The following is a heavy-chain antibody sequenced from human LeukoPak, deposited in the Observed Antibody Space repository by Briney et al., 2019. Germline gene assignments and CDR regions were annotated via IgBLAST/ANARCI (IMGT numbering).Heavy chain of an antibody. CDR1: GGSFSGYY. J-gene: IGHJ5*02. Sequence: PSETLSLTCAVYGGSFSGYYWSWIRQPPGKGLEWIGEINHSGSTNYNPSLKSRVTISVDTSKNQFSLKLSSVTAADTAVYYCARGSVNYHWGQGTLVTVSS. D-gene: IGHD1-1*01. CDR3: ARGSVNYH. V-gene: IGHV4-34*01. CDR2: INHSGST.